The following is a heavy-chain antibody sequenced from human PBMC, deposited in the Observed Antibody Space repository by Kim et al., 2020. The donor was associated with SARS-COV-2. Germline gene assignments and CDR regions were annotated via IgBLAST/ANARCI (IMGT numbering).Heavy chain of an antibody. D-gene: IGHD7-27*01. CDR1: GYTFTDYY. V-gene: IGHV1-46*01. CDR2: IYPSGGST. J-gene: IGHJ4*02. Sequence: ASVKVSCKASGYTFTDYYMHWVRQAPGQGLEWMGMIYPSGGSTSYAQKFQGRVTMTRDTSTSTVNMEMSSLTSEDTAVYYCARDRLGFDYWGQGILVTVSS. CDR3: ARDRLGFDY.